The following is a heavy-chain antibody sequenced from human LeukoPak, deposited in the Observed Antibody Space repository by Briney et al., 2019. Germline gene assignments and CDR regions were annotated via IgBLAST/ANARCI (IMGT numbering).Heavy chain of an antibody. J-gene: IGHJ4*02. V-gene: IGHV4-39*01. D-gene: IGHD3-10*01. Sequence: SETLSLTCTVSGGSISSSSYYWGWIRQPPGKGLEWIGSIYYSGSTYYNPSLKSRVTISVDTSKNQFSLKLSSVTAADTAVYYCARRVLTHYYGSGSSSNFDYWGQGTLVTVSS. CDR1: GGSISSSSYY. CDR3: ARRVLTHYYGSGSSSNFDY. CDR2: IYYSGST.